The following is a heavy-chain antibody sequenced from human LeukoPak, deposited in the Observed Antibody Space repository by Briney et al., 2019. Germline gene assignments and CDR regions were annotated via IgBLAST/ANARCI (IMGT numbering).Heavy chain of an antibody. CDR3: ARDLRWRQCDY. J-gene: IGHJ4*02. V-gene: IGHV3-30*04. Sequence: GGSLRLSCTASGFAFNPYSMYWVRQAPGKELEWVAFISHDAGQQYYADSVKGRFTISRDSSMNTLYLQMSSLRAEDTAVYYCARDLRWRQCDYWGQGTLVTVSS. CDR2: ISHDAGQQ. D-gene: IGHD1-1*01. CDR1: GFAFNPYS.